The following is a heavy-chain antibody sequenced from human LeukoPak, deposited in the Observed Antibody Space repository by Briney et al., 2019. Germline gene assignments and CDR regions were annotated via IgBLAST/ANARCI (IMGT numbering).Heavy chain of an antibody. Sequence: SETLSLTCTVSGGSISSYYWSWIRQPPGKGLEWIGYIYYSGSTYYHPSFKSRVTISVDTSKNQFSLKLSSVTAADTAVYYCAREWDMALWGQGTLVTVSS. CDR1: GGSISSYY. J-gene: IGHJ4*02. CDR3: AREWDMAL. CDR2: IYYSGST. V-gene: IGHV4-59*12. D-gene: IGHD1-26*01.